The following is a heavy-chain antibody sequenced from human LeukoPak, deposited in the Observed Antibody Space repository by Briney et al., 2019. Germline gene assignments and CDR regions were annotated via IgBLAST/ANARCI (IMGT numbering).Heavy chain of an antibody. CDR2: IKQDGSEK. CDR3: ARVVVPAAIYYYYYYMDV. D-gene: IGHD2-2*02. CDR1: GFTFSSYW. V-gene: IGHV3-7*01. J-gene: IGHJ6*03. Sequence: PGGSLRLSCAASGFTFSSYWMSWVRQAPGKGLEWVANIKQDGSEKYYVDSVKGRFTISRDNAKNSLYLQMNSLRAEDTAAYYCARVVVPAAIYYYYYYMDVWGKGTTVTVSS.